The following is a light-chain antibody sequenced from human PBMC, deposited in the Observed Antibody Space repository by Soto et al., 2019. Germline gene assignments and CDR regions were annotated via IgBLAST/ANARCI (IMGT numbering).Light chain of an antibody. CDR2: DTS. CDR1: QGVSNY. Sequence: EIVLTQSPATLSLSPGERATLSCRASQGVSNYLAWYQQKPGQAPRLLIYDTSNRATGIPARFSGSGPGPDFTLTISSLEPEDFAVDYCQQRSNFGGGTKVEIK. J-gene: IGKJ4*01. CDR3: QQRSN. V-gene: IGKV3D-11*01.